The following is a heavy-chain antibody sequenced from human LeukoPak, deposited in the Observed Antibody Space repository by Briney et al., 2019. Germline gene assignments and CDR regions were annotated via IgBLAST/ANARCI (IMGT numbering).Heavy chain of an antibody. J-gene: IGHJ6*02. CDR1: GFTFSSYG. V-gene: IGHV3-33*01. Sequence: GRSLRLSCAASGFTFSSYGMHWVRQAPGKGLEWVAVIWYDGSNKYYADSVKGRFTISRDNSKNTLYLQMNSLRAEDTAVYYCARIARRYSYGQYYYYYGMVVCVQRTTDTVSS. CDR3: ARIARRYSYGQYYYYYGMVV. CDR2: IWYDGSNK. D-gene: IGHD5-18*01.